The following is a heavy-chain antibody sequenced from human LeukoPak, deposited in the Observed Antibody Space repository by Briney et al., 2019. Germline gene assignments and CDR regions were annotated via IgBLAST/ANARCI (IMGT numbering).Heavy chain of an antibody. Sequence: GGSLRLSCAASGFTFTSYAMHWVRQAPGKGLEWVSVISGRGGSTSYADSVKGRFTISRDNARNTLYLQMNSLRAEDTAVYYCARANGDLWVDYWGQGTLVTVSS. CDR1: GFTFTSYA. CDR2: ISGRGGST. D-gene: IGHD4-17*01. CDR3: ARANGDLWVDY. V-gene: IGHV3-23*01. J-gene: IGHJ4*02.